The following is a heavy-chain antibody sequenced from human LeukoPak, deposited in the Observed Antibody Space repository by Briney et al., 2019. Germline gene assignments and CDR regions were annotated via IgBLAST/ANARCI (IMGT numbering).Heavy chain of an antibody. CDR1: GGSISSYY. J-gene: IGHJ4*02. D-gene: IGHD3-22*01. CDR2: IYYSGST. Sequence: SETLSLTCTVSGGSISSYYWSWIRQPPGKGLEWIGYIYYSGSTNYNPSLKSRVTISVDTSKNQFSLKLSSVTAADTAVYYCAGDGSGDSSGYGYFDYWGQGTLVTVSS. CDR3: AGDGSGDSSGYGYFDY. V-gene: IGHV4-59*01.